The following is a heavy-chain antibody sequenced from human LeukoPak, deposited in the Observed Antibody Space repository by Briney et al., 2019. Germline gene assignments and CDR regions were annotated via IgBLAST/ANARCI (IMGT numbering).Heavy chain of an antibody. D-gene: IGHD2-15*01. Sequence: ASVKVSCKASGYTFTSYDINWVRQATGQGLEWMGWMNPNSGNTGYAQKFQGRVTMTRNTSISTAYMELSSLRSEDTAVYYCASSYCSGGSCYGSLYYYYYYMDVWGKGTTVTVSS. J-gene: IGHJ6*03. CDR1: GYTFTSYD. CDR2: MNPNSGNT. CDR3: ASSYCSGGSCYGSLYYYYYYMDV. V-gene: IGHV1-8*01.